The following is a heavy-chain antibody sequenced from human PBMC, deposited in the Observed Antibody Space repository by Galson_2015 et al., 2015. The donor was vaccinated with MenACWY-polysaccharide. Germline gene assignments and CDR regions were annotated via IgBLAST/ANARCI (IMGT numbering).Heavy chain of an antibody. D-gene: IGHD6-13*01. CDR2: INHDGSEK. V-gene: IGHV3-7*03. CDR3: ARTAVAHRGLDQ. CDR1: GFTLSKHW. J-gene: IGHJ4*02. Sequence: SLRLSCAASGFTLSKHWVSWVRQAPGKGLEWVAHINHDGSEKNYVDSVRGRFTTSRDNTKNSLYLQMNNMGAEDTAVYYCARTAVAHRGLDQWGQGTLVTVSS.